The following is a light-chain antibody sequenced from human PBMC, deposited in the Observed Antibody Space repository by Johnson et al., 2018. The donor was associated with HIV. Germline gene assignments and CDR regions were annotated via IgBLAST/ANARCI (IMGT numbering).Light chain of an antibody. J-gene: IGLJ1*01. Sequence: QSVLTQPPSVSAAPGQKVTISCSGSSSNIGNNYVSWYQQVPGTAPKLLIYDNNKRPSGIPDRFSGSKSGTSATLGITGLQTGDEADYFCGTWDLSLNTYVFGTGTKFTVL. CDR3: GTWDLSLNTYV. V-gene: IGLV1-51*01. CDR1: SSNIGNNY. CDR2: DNN.